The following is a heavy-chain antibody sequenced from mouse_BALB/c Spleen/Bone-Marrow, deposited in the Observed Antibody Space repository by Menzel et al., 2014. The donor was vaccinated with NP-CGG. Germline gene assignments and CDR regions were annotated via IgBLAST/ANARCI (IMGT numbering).Heavy chain of an antibody. CDR2: IWGDGST. CDR1: GFSLTGYG. CDR3: ARDSFLITRASDY. D-gene: IGHD2-4*01. J-gene: IGHJ4*01. V-gene: IGHV2-6-7*01. Sequence: VMLVESGPGLVAPSQSLSITCTVSGFSLTGYGVSWVRQPPGKGLEWLGMIWGDGSTDYNSALKSRLSITKDNSKSQVFLKMSSLQTDDAARYYCARDSFLITRASDYWGQGTSATVSS.